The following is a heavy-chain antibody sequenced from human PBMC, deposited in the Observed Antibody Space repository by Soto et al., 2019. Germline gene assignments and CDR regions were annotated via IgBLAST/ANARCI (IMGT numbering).Heavy chain of an antibody. CDR1: GGTFSSYA. CDR3: ARDPASEGQVDY. CDR2: IIPIFTTA. V-gene: IGHV1-69*01. Sequence: QVQLVQSGAEVKKPGSSVKVSCKASGGTFSSYAISWVRQAPGQGLEWMGGIIPIFTTANYAQKFQGRVTITADESTSTAYMELSSLRSEDTAVYYYARDPASEGQVDYWGQGTLVTVSS. D-gene: IGHD2-15*01. J-gene: IGHJ4*02.